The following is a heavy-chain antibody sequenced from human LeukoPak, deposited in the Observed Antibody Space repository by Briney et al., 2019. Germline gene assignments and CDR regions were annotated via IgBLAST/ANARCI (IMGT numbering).Heavy chain of an antibody. CDR2: NYYSGRT. Sequence: SETLSLTCTVSGGSISDSNYFWNWIRQPPGMGLEWIGHNYYSGRTHYNPSLNSRVDMSVDSSKTRFSPKLSCVPAADTAVFYFARHVVRGGDYERWFDPWGQGTLVTVSS. CDR3: ARHVVRGGDYERWFDP. D-gene: IGHD4-17*01. V-gene: IGHV4-39*01. CDR1: GGSISDSNYF. J-gene: IGHJ5*02.